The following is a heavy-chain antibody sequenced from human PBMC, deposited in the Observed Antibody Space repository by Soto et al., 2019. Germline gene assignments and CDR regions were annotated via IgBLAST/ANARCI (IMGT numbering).Heavy chain of an antibody. CDR2: ISAYNGNT. CDR3: ARDVAIVVVPAAIHDYYYGMDV. Sequence: ASVKVSCKASGYTFTSNGISWVRQAPGQGLEWMGWISAYNGNTNYAQKLQGRVTMTTDTSTSTAYMELRSLRSDDTAVYYCARDVAIVVVPAAIHDYYYGMDVWGQGTTVTVSS. CDR1: GYTFTSNG. V-gene: IGHV1-18*01. J-gene: IGHJ6*02. D-gene: IGHD2-2*02.